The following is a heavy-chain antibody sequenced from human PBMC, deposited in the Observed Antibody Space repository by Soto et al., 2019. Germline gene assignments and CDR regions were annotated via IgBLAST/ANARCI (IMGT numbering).Heavy chain of an antibody. CDR3: AREVIGIAVAGRAPVYYYGMDV. CDR2: IYTSGST. J-gene: IGHJ6*02. CDR1: GYSISSDNW. D-gene: IGHD6-19*01. V-gene: IGHV4-28*03. Sequence: PSETLSLTCGVSGYSISSDNWWVWIRQPPGKGLEWIGYIYTSGSTNYNPSLKSRVTMSVDTPKNQFSLKLSSVTAADTAVYYCAREVIGIAVAGRAPVYYYGMDVWGQGTTVTVSS.